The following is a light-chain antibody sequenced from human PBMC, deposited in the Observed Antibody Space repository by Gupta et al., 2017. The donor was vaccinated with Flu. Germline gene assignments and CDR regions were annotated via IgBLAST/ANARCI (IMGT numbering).Light chain of an antibody. CDR3: MQGAHWGWT. Sequence: DVAITQSPLSLAVTLAQPASISCRSSQGLVYSDGNTYLDWFQQRPGQSPRRLIHLVSYRDSGVPERISGSGSGTYFTLKISRVEADDVRVYYCMQGAHWGWTFGQGTKVEIK. V-gene: IGKV2-30*01. J-gene: IGKJ1*01. CDR2: LVS. CDR1: QGLVYSDGNTY.